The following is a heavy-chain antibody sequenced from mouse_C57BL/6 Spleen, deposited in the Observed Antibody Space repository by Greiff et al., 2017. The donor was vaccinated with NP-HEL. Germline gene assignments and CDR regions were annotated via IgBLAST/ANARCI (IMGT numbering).Heavy chain of an antibody. CDR1: GFTFSSYA. J-gene: IGHJ3*01. Sequence: DVKLVESGGGLVKPGGSLKLSCAASGFTFSSYAMSWVRQTPEKRLEWVATISDGGSYTYYPDNVKGRFTISRDNAKNNLYLQMSHLKSEDTAMYYCARDGNYGGFAYWGQGTLVTVSA. CDR3: ARDGNYGGFAY. D-gene: IGHD2-1*01. V-gene: IGHV5-4*01. CDR2: ISDGGSYT.